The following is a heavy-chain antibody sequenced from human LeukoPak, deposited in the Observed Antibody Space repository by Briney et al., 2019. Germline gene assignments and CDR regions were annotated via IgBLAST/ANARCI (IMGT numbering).Heavy chain of an antibody. Sequence: GGPLRLSCAASGFTLRTYWIPWVRRSPGKGRVWCARINTDGSITRYADSVKGRFTISRDNATTTLYMHMNSLRAEATAVYSCALLPPDAFDIWGQGTRVTVSS. CDR2: INTDGSIT. J-gene: IGHJ3*02. CDR3: ALLPPDAFDI. V-gene: IGHV3-74*01. CDR1: GFTLRTYW. D-gene: IGHD3-22*01.